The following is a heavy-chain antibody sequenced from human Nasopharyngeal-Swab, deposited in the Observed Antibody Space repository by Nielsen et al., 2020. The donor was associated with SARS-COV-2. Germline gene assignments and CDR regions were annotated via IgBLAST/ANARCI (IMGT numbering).Heavy chain of an antibody. CDR3: AREKGYYDSLFYYGMDV. CDR2: IYYSGST. Sequence: LRLSCTVSGGSISGDGYCWSWIRQHPGKGLEWIGYIYYSGSTYYNPSLKSRVTISVDTSKNQFSLNLSSVTAADTAVYYCAREKGYYDSLFYYGMDVWGQGTTVTVSS. CDR1: GGSISGDGYC. J-gene: IGHJ6*02. D-gene: IGHD3-22*01. V-gene: IGHV4-31*03.